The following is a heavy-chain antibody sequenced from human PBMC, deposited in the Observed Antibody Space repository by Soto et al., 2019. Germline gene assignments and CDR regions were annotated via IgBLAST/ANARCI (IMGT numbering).Heavy chain of an antibody. J-gene: IGHJ4*02. V-gene: IGHV1-69*06. CDR2: IIPIFGTA. D-gene: IGHD1-26*01. Sequence: SVKVSCKASGGTFSSNAISWVRQAPGQGLEWMGGIIPIFGTANYAQKFQGRVTITADKSTSTAYMELSSLRSEDTAVYYCAREAGGSLTRSDFDYWGQGTLVTVSS. CDR1: GGTFSSNA. CDR3: AREAGGSLTRSDFDY.